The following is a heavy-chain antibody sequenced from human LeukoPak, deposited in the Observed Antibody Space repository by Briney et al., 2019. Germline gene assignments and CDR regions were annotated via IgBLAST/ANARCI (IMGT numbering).Heavy chain of an antibody. CDR2: ISAYNGNT. V-gene: IGHV1-18*01. CDR3: ARDSGADPYYYYMDV. CDR1: GYTFTSYG. D-gene: IGHD3-10*01. Sequence: ASVKVSCKASGYTFTSYGISWVRQAPGQGLEWMGWISAYNGNTNYSQKLQGRVTMTTDISTSTAYMELRSLRSDDTAVYYCARDSGADPYYYYMDVWGKGTTVTVSS. J-gene: IGHJ6*03.